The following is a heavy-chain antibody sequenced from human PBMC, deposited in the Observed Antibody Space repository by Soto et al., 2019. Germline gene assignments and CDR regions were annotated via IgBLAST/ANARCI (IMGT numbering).Heavy chain of an antibody. CDR1: GFTFSSYG. Sequence: GGSLRLSCAASGFTFSSYGMHWVRQAPGKWLEWVAVISYDGSNKYYADSVKGRFTISRDNSKNTLYLQMNSLRAEDTAVYYCQQSRGEVVPAARPTYYGMKVWGQGTTVSVSS. CDR3: QQSRGEVVPAARPTYYGMKV. CDR2: ISYDGSNK. D-gene: IGHD2-2*02. J-gene: IGHJ6*02. V-gene: IGHV3-30*03.